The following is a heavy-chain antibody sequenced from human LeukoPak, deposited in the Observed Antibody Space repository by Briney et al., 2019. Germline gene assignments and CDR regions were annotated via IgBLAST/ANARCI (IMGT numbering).Heavy chain of an antibody. CDR3: AKDLFEIAAAGLIDY. CDR2: ISGSGGST. D-gene: IGHD6-13*01. J-gene: IGHJ4*02. CDR1: GFTFSSYG. V-gene: IGHV3-23*01. Sequence: PGGSLRLSCAASGFTFSSYGMSWVRQAPGKGLEWVSAISGSGGSTYYADSVKGRFTISRDNSKNTLYLQMNSLRAEDTAVYYCAKDLFEIAAAGLIDYWGQGTLVTVSS.